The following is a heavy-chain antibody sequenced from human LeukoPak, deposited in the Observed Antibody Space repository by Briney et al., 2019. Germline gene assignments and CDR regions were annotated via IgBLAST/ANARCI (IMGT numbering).Heavy chain of an antibody. CDR3: ARTSGVSAAGSPYYFDY. D-gene: IGHD6-13*01. CDR2: ISPYSGNT. V-gene: IGHV1-18*01. J-gene: IGHJ4*02. CDR1: GYTFHNYG. Sequence: ASVKVSCKASGYTFHNYGISWVRQAPGQGLEWMGWISPYSGNTDYTERLQGRVTMTTDTSTTTAFMELRSLRSDDTDVYYCARTSGVSAAGSPYYFDYWGQGTLVTVSS.